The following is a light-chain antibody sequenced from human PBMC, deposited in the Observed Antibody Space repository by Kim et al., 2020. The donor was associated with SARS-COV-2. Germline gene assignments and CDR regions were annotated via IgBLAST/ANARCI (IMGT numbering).Light chain of an antibody. CDR3: AAWDDSLSGPV. CDR1: SSNIGSNI. Sequence: GQRVSISCSGSSSNIGSNIVNWYQQLPGTAPKLLIHGNNQRPSGVPDRFSGSKSGTSASLAISGLQSEDEADYYCAAWDDSLSGPVFGGGTKLTVL. V-gene: IGLV1-44*01. CDR2: GNN. J-gene: IGLJ2*01.